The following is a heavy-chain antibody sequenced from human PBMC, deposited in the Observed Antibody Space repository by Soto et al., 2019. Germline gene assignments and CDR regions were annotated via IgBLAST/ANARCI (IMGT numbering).Heavy chain of an antibody. CDR1: GGSISSGGYY. D-gene: IGHD5-18*01. J-gene: IGHJ4*02. Sequence: LSLTCTVSGGSISSGGYYWSWIRQHPGKGLEWIGYIYYSGSTYYNPSLKSRVTISVDTSKNQFSLKLSSVTAADTAVYYCARKGAGYSYGYSLDYWGQGTLVTVSS. CDR2: IYYSGST. CDR3: ARKGAGYSYGYSLDY. V-gene: IGHV4-31*03.